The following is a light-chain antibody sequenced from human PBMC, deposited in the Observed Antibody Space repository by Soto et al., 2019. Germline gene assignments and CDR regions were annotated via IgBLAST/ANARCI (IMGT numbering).Light chain of an antibody. J-gene: IGLJ3*02. CDR3: QSCYSNNHGV. Sequence: NFMLTQPHSVSESPGKTVAISCAGSSGSIASTSVQLCQQRPGSVPTTVIYEDNQGPSGVPDRFSGSVDSSSNSASLSMSGLRTEDEADHYCQSCYSNNHGVCGGGTKLTVL. V-gene: IGLV6-57*02. CDR1: SGSIASTS. CDR2: EDN.